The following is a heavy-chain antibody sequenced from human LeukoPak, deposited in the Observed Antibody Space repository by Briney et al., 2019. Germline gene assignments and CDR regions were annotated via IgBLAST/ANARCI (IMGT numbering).Heavy chain of an antibody. V-gene: IGHV3-7*05. Sequence: PGGSLRLSCAASGFNLNSYWISWVRQAPGKGLEWLANINQDGSEKYYVDSVKGRFTISRDNAKNSLYLQMNSLRAEDTAVYYCTTFYRRLTDYWGQGTLVTVSS. CDR3: TTFYRRLTDY. D-gene: IGHD2/OR15-2a*01. CDR1: GFNLNSYW. CDR2: INQDGSEK. J-gene: IGHJ4*02.